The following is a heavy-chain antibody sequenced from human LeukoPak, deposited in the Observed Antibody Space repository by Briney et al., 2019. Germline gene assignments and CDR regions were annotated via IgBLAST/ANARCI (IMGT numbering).Heavy chain of an antibody. V-gene: IGHV3-21*03. D-gene: IGHD6-19*01. J-gene: IGHJ4*02. CDR2: ISNSGSYI. CDR3: ANSREVAGPATDY. Sequence: GGSLRLSCAASGFTFSSYWMNWVRQAPGKGLEWVSSISNSGSYIYYADLVKGRFTISRDNARNSLYLQMNSLRAEDTAVYYCANSREVAGPATDYWGQGTLVTVSS. CDR1: GFTFSSYW.